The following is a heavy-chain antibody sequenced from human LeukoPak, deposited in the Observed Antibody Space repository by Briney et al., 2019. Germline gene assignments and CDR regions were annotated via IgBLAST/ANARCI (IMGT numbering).Heavy chain of an antibody. V-gene: IGHV4-4*07. CDR2: ISASGSA. CDR3: AREFMHSTGWYLYYFDR. Sequence: SETLSLSCTVSGGSITPYSWSWVRQPTGRGLEWIGRISASGSANYNSSLKSRVSMSVDTSKNKFSLNLSSVTAADTAVYYCAREFMHSTGWYLYYFDRWGQGILVTVAS. J-gene: IGHJ4*02. D-gene: IGHD6-19*01. CDR1: GGSITPYS.